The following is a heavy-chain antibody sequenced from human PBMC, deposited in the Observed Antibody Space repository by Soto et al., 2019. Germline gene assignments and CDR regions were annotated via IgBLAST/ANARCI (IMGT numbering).Heavy chain of an antibody. CDR2: IYYSGSA. CDR3: ARLNWNSFYFDY. J-gene: IGHJ4*02. CDR1: GGSFSRSSYD. D-gene: IGHD1-7*01. Sequence: QLQLQESGPGLVKPSETLSLTCTVSGGSFSRSSYDCGWIRPPPGKGLEWIGNIYYSGSAYYNPSLKSRATISVDTSRHQFSLKLSSVTAADTAVYFWARLNWNSFYFDYWGQGTPVTVSS. V-gene: IGHV4-39*01.